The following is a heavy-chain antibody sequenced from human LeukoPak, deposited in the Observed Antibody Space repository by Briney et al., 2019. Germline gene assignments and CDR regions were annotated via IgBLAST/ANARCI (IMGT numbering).Heavy chain of an antibody. CDR1: GFTFSNAW. J-gene: IGHJ4*02. V-gene: IGHV3-15*07. Sequence: GGSLRLSCAASGFTFSNAWMNWVRQAPGKGLEWVGRIKSKTDGGTTDYAAPVKGRFTISRDDSKNTLYLQMNSLKTEDTAVYYCTTAAGYYDFWSGYYTHDYWGQGTLVTVSS. CDR2: IKSKTDGGTT. CDR3: TTAAGYYDFWSGYYTHDY. D-gene: IGHD3-3*01.